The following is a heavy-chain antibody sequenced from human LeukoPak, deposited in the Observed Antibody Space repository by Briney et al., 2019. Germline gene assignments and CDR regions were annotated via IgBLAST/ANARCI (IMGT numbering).Heavy chain of an antibody. Sequence: GSLRRSCAGYSFTIYDYARDWLRPAQGKGLKWVSLIRGDGGSTYYADSVKGRFTISRDNSKKTLYLQMNSLRVEDTAVYYCAKKPFPWFGDSIWGQGTMVTVSS. V-gene: IGHV3-43*02. CDR3: AKKPFPWFGDSI. J-gene: IGHJ3*02. D-gene: IGHD3-10*01. CDR1: SFTIYDYA. CDR2: IRGDGGST.